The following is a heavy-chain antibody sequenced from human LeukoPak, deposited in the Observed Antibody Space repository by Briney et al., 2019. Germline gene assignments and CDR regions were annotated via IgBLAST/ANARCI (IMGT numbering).Heavy chain of an antibody. CDR2: INSDGRST. V-gene: IGHV3-74*01. J-gene: IGHJ1*01. D-gene: IGHD3-10*01. CDR1: GFTVDSNY. Sequence: PGGSLRLSCAASGFTVDSNYLSWVRQAPGKGLVWVSRINSDGRSTSYADFVKGRFTISRDNAKNTLYLQMNSLRAEDTAVYYCARDVNSGGSNFQHWGQGTLVTVSS. CDR3: ARDVNSGGSNFQH.